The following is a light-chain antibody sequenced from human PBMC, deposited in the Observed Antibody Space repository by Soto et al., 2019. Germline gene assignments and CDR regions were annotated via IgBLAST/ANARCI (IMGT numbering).Light chain of an antibody. Sequence: EIVLTQSPATLSLSPGERATLSCRASQSVGTFLAWYQQRPGQALRLLIYDASITATGIPARFSGSGSGTEFTLTISSLEPEDFAVYYCQQRSSWFTFGQGTKLEIK. CDR1: QSVGTF. V-gene: IGKV3-11*01. CDR3: QQRSSWFT. J-gene: IGKJ2*01. CDR2: DAS.